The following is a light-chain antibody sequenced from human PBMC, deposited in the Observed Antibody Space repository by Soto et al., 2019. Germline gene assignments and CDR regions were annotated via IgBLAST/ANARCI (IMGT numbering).Light chain of an antibody. CDR3: HQYNNWPSS. V-gene: IGKV3-15*01. J-gene: IGKJ3*01. CDR2: GAS. Sequence: EIVMTQSPATLSVSPGERATLSCRASQSVSSNLAWYQQKPGQAPRLLIYGASTRATGIPARFSGSGSGTEFTLTISSLQSEDFAVYYCHQYNNWPSSFGPGTKVQIK. CDR1: QSVSSN.